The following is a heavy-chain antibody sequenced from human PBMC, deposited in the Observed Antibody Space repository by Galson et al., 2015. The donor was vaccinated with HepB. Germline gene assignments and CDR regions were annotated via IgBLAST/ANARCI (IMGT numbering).Heavy chain of an antibody. CDR3: ARDLFLDTPAIVLIWPGAFDI. CDR1: GFTFSSYG. J-gene: IGHJ3*02. CDR2: IWYDGSNK. Sequence: SLRLSCAASGFTFSSYGMHWVRQAPGKGLEWVAVIWYDGSNKYYADSVKGRFTISRDNSKNTLYLQMNSLRAEDTAVYYCARDLFLDTPAIVLIWPGAFDIWGQGTMVTVSS. D-gene: IGHD2-8*01. V-gene: IGHV3-33*01.